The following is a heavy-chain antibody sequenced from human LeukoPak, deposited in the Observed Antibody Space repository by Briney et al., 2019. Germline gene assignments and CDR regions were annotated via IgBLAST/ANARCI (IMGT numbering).Heavy chain of an antibody. J-gene: IGHJ6*03. CDR3: ARGRIAAAKYYMDV. CDR2: ISSSSSTI. CDR1: GFTFSSYS. V-gene: IGHV3-48*01. Sequence: GGSLRLPCAASGFTFSSYSMNWVRQAPGKGLEWVSYISSSSSTIYYADSVKDRFTISRDNAKNSLYLQMNSLRAEDTAVYYCARGRIAAAKYYMDVWGKGTTVTVSS. D-gene: IGHD6-13*01.